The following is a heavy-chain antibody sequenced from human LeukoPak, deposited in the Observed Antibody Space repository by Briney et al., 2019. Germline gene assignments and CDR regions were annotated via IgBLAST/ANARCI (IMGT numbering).Heavy chain of an antibody. CDR1: GGSISSYY. CDR3: ARGTVTRGYYYNYYMDV. D-gene: IGHD4-17*01. CDR2: IYYSGST. V-gene: IGHV4-59*01. Sequence: SETLSLTCTVSGGSISSYYWSWIRQPPGKGLEWIGYIYYSGSTNYNPSLKSRVTISLDTSKNQFSLKLSSVTAADTAVYYCARGTVTRGYYYNYYMDVWAKGTTVTVSS. J-gene: IGHJ6*03.